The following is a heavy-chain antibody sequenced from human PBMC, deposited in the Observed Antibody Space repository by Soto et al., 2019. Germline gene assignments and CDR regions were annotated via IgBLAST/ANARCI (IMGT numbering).Heavy chain of an antibody. CDR2: INPNTGGT. CDR1: GYTFTNYY. D-gene: IGHD2-21*01. J-gene: IGHJ3*02. Sequence: ASVKVSCKASGYTFTNYYIHWVRQAPGQGLEWMGWINPNTGGTNYAQKLHGRVTMTRAASISKAYMELSRLRSDDTAVYSCARGISHKYCSGDSCYALGAFDIWGQGTVVTVSS. V-gene: IGHV1-2*02. CDR3: ARGISHKYCSGDSCYALGAFDI.